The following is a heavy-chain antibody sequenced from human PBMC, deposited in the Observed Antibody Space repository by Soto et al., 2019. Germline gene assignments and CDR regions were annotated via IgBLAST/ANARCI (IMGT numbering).Heavy chain of an antibody. CDR3: ASRMDIVVVPAAKDAFDI. V-gene: IGHV3-48*03. CDR1: GFTFSSYE. D-gene: IGHD2-2*03. CDR2: ISSSGSTI. Sequence: GGSLRLSCAASGFTFSSYEMNWVRQAPGKGLEWVSYISSSGSTIYYADSVKGRFTISRDNAKNSLYLQMNSLRAEDTAVYYCASRMDIVVVPAAKDAFDIWGQGTMVTVSS. J-gene: IGHJ3*02.